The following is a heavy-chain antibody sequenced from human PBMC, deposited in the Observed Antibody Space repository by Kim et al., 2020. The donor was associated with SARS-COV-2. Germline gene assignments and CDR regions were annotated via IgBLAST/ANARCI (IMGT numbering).Heavy chain of an antibody. D-gene: IGHD6-6*01. J-gene: IGHJ3*02. CDR2: INSDGSST. CDR3: ARAERTGPEYSSSRAFDI. V-gene: IGHV3-74*01. CDR1: GFTFSSYW. Sequence: GGSLRLSCAASGFTFSSYWMHWVRQAPGKGLVWVSRINSDGSSTSYADSVKGRFTISRDNAKNTLYLQMNSLRAEDTAVYYCARAERTGPEYSSSRAFDIWGQGTMVTVSS.